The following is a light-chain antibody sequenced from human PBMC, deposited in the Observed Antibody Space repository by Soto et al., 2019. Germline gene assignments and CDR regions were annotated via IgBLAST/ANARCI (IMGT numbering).Light chain of an antibody. V-gene: IGKV3-20*01. Sequence: EIVLTHSPGTLSLSPGERATLSCRASQSFSNNYVAWYQQKPGQAPRLLIYGASNRATGITDRFSGSGSGTDFTLTISRLESEDFAVYYCQQYGSSGTFGQGTKVDIK. CDR3: QQYGSSGT. CDR2: GAS. J-gene: IGKJ1*01. CDR1: QSFSNNY.